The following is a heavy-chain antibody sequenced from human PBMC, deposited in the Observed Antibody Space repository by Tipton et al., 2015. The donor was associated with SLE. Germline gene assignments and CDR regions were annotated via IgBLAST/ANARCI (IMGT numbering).Heavy chain of an antibody. CDR1: GGSISSYY. CDR2: IHSSGST. V-gene: IGHV4-4*07. Sequence: TLSLTCTVFGGSISSYYWSWIRQPAGKGLEWIGQIHSSGSTSYNPSLKSRVSISVDMSKNQVSLKLTSVTAADTAVYYCARGNYDFRGRTFDIWGQGTMVTVSS. J-gene: IGHJ3*02. D-gene: IGHD3-3*01. CDR3: ARGNYDFRGRTFDI.